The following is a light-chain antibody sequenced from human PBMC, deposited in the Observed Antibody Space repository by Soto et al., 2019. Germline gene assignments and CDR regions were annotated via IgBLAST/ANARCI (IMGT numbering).Light chain of an antibody. Sequence: EIVLTQSPATLSLSPGERATLSCRASQSVSSYLAWYQQKPGQAPRLLIYDASSRATGIPARFSGSGSGTDFTLNISSLEPEDFAVYYCQQRSNWLFGGGTKVEIK. CDR2: DAS. CDR3: QQRSNWL. J-gene: IGKJ4*01. V-gene: IGKV3-11*01. CDR1: QSVSSY.